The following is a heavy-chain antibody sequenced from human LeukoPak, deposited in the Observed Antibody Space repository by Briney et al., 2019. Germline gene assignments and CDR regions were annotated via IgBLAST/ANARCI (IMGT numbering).Heavy chain of an antibody. V-gene: IGHV3-20*04. CDR2: ISWNGGPA. D-gene: IGHD3-16*01. Sequence: GGSLRLSCAASGFRFDVHDIHWVRQIPGKGLEWVSGISWNGGPARYADSVKGRFNISRDDAKKSLYLEMNSLRAEDTALYYCARVQQYDVFDYWGQGTQVIVS. CDR3: ARVQQYDVFDY. CDR1: GFRFDVHD. J-gene: IGHJ4*02.